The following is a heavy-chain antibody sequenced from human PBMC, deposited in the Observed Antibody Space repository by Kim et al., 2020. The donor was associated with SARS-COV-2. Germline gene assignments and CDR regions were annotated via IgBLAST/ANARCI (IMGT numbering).Heavy chain of an antibody. D-gene: IGHD1-26*01. V-gene: IGHV5-51*01. CDR3: AREWELRGGYFDY. CDR1: GYSFTSYW. Sequence: GESLKISCKGSGYSFTSYWIGWVRQMPGKGLEWMGIIYPGDSDTRYSPSFQGQVTISADKSISTAYLQWGSLKASDTAMYYCAREWELRGGYFDYWGQGTLVTVSS. CDR2: IYPGDSDT. J-gene: IGHJ4*02.